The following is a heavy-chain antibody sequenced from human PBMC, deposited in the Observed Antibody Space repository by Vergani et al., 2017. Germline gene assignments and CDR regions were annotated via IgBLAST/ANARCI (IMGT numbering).Heavy chain of an antibody. J-gene: IGHJ6*03. D-gene: IGHD2-2*01. CDR2: IIPIFGTA. CDR3: AKGGDIVVVPAAKYYYYYMDV. CDR1: GGTFSSYA. Sequence: QVQLVQSGAEVKKPGSSLKVSCKASGGTFSSYAISWVRQAPGQGLEWMGGIIPIFGTANYAQKFQGRVTITADESTSTAYMELSSLRSEDTAVYYCAKGGDIVVVPAAKYYYYYMDVWGKGTTVTVSS. V-gene: IGHV1-69*01.